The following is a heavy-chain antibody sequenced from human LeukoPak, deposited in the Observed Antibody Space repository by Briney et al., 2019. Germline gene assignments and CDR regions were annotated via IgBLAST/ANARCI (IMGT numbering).Heavy chain of an antibody. Sequence: ASVKVSCKASGGTFSSYAISWVRQATGQGLEWMGWMNPNSGNTGYAQKFQGRVTITRNTSISTAYMELSSLRSEDTAVYYCARGGRDYCTNGVCPWFDYYYMDVWGKGTTVTVSS. CDR1: GGTFSSYA. V-gene: IGHV1-8*03. CDR2: MNPNSGNT. D-gene: IGHD2-8*01. J-gene: IGHJ6*03. CDR3: ARGGRDYCTNGVCPWFDYYYMDV.